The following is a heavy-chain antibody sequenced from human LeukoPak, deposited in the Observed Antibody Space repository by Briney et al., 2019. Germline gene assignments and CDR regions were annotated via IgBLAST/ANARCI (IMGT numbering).Heavy chain of an antibody. J-gene: IGHJ4*02. CDR3: ARLSYGSGSHRYDY. CDR1: GYTFTSYD. V-gene: IGHV1-8*03. CDR2: MNPNSGNT. D-gene: IGHD3-10*01. Sequence: ASVKVSCKASGYTFTSYDINWVRQATGQGLEWMGWMNPNSGNTGYAQKFQGRVTITRNTSISTAYMELSSLRSEDTAVYYCARLSYGSGSHRYDYWGQGTLVTVSS.